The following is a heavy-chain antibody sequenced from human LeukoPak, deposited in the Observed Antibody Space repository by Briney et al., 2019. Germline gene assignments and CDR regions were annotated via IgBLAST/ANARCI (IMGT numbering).Heavy chain of an antibody. Sequence: ASVKVSCKASGYIFINNYIQWVRQAPGQGLEGMGRINPNSGGTNYAQKFQGRVTMTRDTSISTAYMELSRLRSDDTAVYYCARDRGQIGSSGYYYKDYWGQGTLVTVSS. CDR2: INPNSGGT. CDR1: GYIFINNY. V-gene: IGHV1-2*06. CDR3: ARDRGQIGSSGYYYKDY. D-gene: IGHD3-22*01. J-gene: IGHJ4*02.